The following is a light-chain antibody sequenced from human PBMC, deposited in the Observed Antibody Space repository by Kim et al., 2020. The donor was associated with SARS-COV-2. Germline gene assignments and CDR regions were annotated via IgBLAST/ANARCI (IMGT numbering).Light chain of an antibody. CDR1: SSNIGSNY. Sequence: GQRVTISCSESSSNIGSNYVYWYQQLPGTAPKLLIYRNNQRPSGVPARFSGSKSGTSASLAISGLRSEDEADYYCAAWDDSLSVGVFGGGTQLTVL. V-gene: IGLV1-47*01. CDR3: AAWDDSLSVGV. J-gene: IGLJ3*02. CDR2: RNN.